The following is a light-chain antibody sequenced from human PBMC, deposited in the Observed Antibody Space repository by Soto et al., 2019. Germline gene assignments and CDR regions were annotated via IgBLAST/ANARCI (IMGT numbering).Light chain of an antibody. CDR2: DAS. CDR1: QSVSSY. Sequence: EIVLTQSPATLSLSPGERATLSCRASQSVSSYLAWYQQKPGQAPRLLIYDASNRATGIPARFSGSGSGTDFTLTISSLEPEDFAVYYLQQRSNWLFTFGPGTKVDIK. J-gene: IGKJ3*01. CDR3: QQRSNWLFT. V-gene: IGKV3-11*01.